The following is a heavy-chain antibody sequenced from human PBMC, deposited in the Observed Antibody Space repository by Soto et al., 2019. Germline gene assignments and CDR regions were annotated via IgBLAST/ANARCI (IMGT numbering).Heavy chain of an antibody. D-gene: IGHD2-21*01. J-gene: IGHJ4*02. CDR1: GFTFSSYG. Sequence: GGSLRLSCAASGFTFSSYGMHWVRQAPGKGLEWVAVIWYDGNNKYYADSVKGRFTISRDNSNNTLYVQMTSLRAEDTAVYYCARGLHSLFDYWGQGTRVTVS. V-gene: IGHV3-33*01. CDR3: ARGLHSLFDY. CDR2: IWYDGNNK.